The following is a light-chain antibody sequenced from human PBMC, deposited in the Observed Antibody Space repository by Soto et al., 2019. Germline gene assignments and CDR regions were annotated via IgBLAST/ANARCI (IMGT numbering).Light chain of an antibody. V-gene: IGKV3-20*01. CDR1: QSVSSSY. CDR3: QQYGSSGT. J-gene: IGKJ1*01. Sequence: PGERVTLSCRASQSVSSSYLTWYQQKPGQAPRLLIYDASNRATGIPARFSGSGSGTDFTLTISRLEPEDFAVYYCQQYGSSGTFGQGTRWIS. CDR2: DAS.